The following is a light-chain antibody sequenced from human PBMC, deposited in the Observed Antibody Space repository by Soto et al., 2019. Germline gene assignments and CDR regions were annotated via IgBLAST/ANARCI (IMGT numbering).Light chain of an antibody. Sequence: ETVMTQSPATLSVSPGERATLSCRASQSVSSDLAWYQQKPGQAPRLLIFGATTRATSIPDRFSGSGSGTDFTLTISRLEPEDFAVYHCQQYGRSWWTFGQGTKVDIK. CDR2: GAT. CDR3: QQYGRSWWT. V-gene: IGKV3-20*01. J-gene: IGKJ1*01. CDR1: QSVSSD.